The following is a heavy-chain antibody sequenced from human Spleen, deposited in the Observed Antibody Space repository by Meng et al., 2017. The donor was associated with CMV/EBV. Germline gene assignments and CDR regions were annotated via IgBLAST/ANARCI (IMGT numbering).Heavy chain of an antibody. V-gene: IGHV4-34*01. CDR2: INHSGST. J-gene: IGHJ6*02. D-gene: IGHD2-2*01. Sequence: SFSCYSWSWIRQPPGKGLEWIGEINHSGSTNYNPSLKSRVTISVDTSKNQFSLKLSSVTAADTAVYYCARGTYCSSTSCDPSGMDVWGQGTTVTVSS. CDR1: SFSCYS. CDR3: ARGTYCSSTSCDPSGMDV.